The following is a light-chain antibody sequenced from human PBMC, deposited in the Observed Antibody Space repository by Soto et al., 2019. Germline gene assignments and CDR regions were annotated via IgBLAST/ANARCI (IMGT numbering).Light chain of an antibody. V-gene: IGKV3-20*01. J-gene: IGKJ1*01. CDR1: QSVSSY. CDR2: DAS. CDR3: QQYGSSPAT. Sequence: EIVLTPSPATLSFSPVEIATLSCRASQSVSSYLAWYQRKPGQAPRLLIYDASNRATGIPDRFSGSGSGTDFTLSVSRLEPEDFAVYFCQQYGSSPATFGQGTKGDIK.